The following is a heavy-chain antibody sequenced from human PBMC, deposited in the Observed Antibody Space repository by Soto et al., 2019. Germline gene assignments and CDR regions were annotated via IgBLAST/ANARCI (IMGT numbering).Heavy chain of an antibody. CDR3: ARVYCSGGSCYEFDY. CDR2: IYYSGST. CDR1: GGSISSGGYY. Sequence: QVQLQESGPGLVKPSQTLSLTCTVSGGSISSGGYYWSWIRQHPGKGLEWIGYIYYSGSTYYNPSLKSRFTIAVDSHKNQFSLKLSSVTAEDTAVYYCARVYCSGGSCYEFDYWGQGTLVTVSS. V-gene: IGHV4-31*03. J-gene: IGHJ4*02. D-gene: IGHD2-15*01.